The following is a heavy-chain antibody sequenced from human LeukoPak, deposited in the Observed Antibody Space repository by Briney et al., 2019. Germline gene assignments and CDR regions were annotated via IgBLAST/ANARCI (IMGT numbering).Heavy chain of an antibody. CDR1: EFSVGSNY. CDR3: AKSGYNRFDY. CDR2: ISGSDSST. Sequence: GGSLRLSCAASEFSVGSNYMTWARQAPGKGLEWVSTISGSDSSTHYADSVKGRFTISRDNSKNTLYLQMNSLRADDTAVYYCAKSGYNRFDYWGQGTLVTVSS. D-gene: IGHD5-24*01. V-gene: IGHV3-23*01. J-gene: IGHJ4*02.